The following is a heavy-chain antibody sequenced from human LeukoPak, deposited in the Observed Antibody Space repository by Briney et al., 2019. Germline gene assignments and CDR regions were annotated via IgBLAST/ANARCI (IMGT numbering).Heavy chain of an antibody. V-gene: IGHV3-23*01. CDR3: AKESGITMIVVVRYFDY. J-gene: IGHJ4*02. Sequence: GRSLRLSCAASGFTFSSYAMSWVRQAPGKGLEWVSAISGSGGSTYYADSVKGRLTISRDNSKNTLYLQMNSLRAEDTAVYYCAKESGITMIVVVRYFDYWGQGTLVTVSS. CDR1: GFTFSSYA. D-gene: IGHD3-22*01. CDR2: ISGSGGST.